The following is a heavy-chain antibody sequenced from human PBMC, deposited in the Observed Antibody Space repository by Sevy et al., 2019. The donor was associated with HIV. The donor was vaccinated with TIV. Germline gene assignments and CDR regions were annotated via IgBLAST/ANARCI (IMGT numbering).Heavy chain of an antibody. J-gene: IGHJ6*02. CDR3: AGSRGYYGSGSAFAYYGMDV. V-gene: IGHV1-69*13. Sequence: ASVKVSCKASGGTFSSYAISWVRQAPGQGLEWVGGIIPIFGTANYAQKFQGRVTITGDESTSTAYMELSSLRSEDTAVYYCAGSRGYYGSGSAFAYYGMDVWGQGTTVTVSS. D-gene: IGHD3-10*01. CDR2: IIPIFGTA. CDR1: GGTFSSYA.